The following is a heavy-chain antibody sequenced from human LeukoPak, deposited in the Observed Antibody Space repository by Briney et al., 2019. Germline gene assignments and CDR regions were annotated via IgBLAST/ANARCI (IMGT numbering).Heavy chain of an antibody. CDR2: INPNSGGT. D-gene: IGHD3-10*01. J-gene: IGHJ5*02. CDR3: ARGTDGSGSYLTLEWFYNWFDP. Sequence: ASVKVSCTASGYTFTGYYMHWVRQAPGQGLEWMGWINPNSGGTNYAQKFQGRVTMTRDTSISTAYMELSRLRSDDTAVYYCARGTDGSGSYLTLEWFYNWFDPWGQGTLVTVSS. V-gene: IGHV1-2*02. CDR1: GYTFTGYY.